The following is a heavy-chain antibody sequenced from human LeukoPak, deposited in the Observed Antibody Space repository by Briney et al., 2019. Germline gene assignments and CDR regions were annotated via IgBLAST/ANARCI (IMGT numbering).Heavy chain of an antibody. CDR2: IKQDGSEK. V-gene: IGHV3-7*01. CDR1: GFIFSNYW. CDR3: GRGSAEFDY. Sequence: QTGGSLRLSCVASGFIFSNYWMSWVRQAPGKGLEGVANIKQDGSEKYYVDSVKGRFTISRDNAKKSLYLQMNSLRAEDTAVYYCGRGSAEFDYWGQGTLVTVSS. D-gene: IGHD2-15*01. J-gene: IGHJ4*02.